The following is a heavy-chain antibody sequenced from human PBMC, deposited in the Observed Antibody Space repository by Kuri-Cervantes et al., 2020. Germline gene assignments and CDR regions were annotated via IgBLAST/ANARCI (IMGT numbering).Heavy chain of an antibody. Sequence: GESLKISCAASGFTFSSYAMTWVRQAPGKGLEWVSAISGSGGSTYYADSVKGRFTISRDNSKNTLYLQMNRLRAEDTAVYYCVKPFMVRGGSITRSFDPWGQGTLVTDSS. J-gene: IGHJ5*02. CDR1: GFTFSSYA. CDR3: VKPFMVRGGSITRSFDP. V-gene: IGHV3-23*01. D-gene: IGHD3-10*01. CDR2: ISGSGGST.